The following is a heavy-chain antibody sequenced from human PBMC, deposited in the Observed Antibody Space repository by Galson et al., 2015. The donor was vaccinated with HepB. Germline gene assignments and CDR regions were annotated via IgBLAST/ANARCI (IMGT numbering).Heavy chain of an antibody. V-gene: IGHV1-46*04. J-gene: IGHJ4*02. CDR3: ARDTDTPWTTAPRKY. D-gene: IGHD1-1*01. Sequence: SVKVSCKASGYTFTSYYMHWVRQAPGQGLEWMGIINPSGGSTSYAQKLQGRVTMTRDTSTSTVYMELSSLRSEDTAVYYCARDTDTPWTTAPRKYWGPGTLVTVSS. CDR2: INPSGGST. CDR1: GYTFTSYY.